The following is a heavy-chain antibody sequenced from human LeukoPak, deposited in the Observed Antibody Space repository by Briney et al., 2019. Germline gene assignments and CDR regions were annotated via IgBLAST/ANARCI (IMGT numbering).Heavy chain of an antibody. CDR1: GFTFDDYG. CDR3: ARDRSGSSSVDDAFDI. J-gene: IGHJ3*02. D-gene: IGHD1-26*01. V-gene: IGHV3-21*01. CDR2: INVITGYI. Sequence: PGGSLRLSCAASGFTFDDYGMNWVRQAPGKGLEWVAYINVITGYIYYADSLKGRFTISRDNAKKSLFLEMNSLRVEDTAVYYCARDRSGSSSVDDAFDIWGQGIMVTVSS.